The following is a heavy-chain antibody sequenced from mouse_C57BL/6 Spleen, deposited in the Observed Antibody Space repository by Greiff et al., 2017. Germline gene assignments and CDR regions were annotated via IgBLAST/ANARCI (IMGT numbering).Heavy chain of an antibody. CDR1: GFTFSSYA. D-gene: IGHD3-2*02. J-gene: IGHJ3*01. V-gene: IGHV5-4*01. CDR2: ISDGGSYT. Sequence: EVQLVESGGGLVKPGGSLKLSCAASGFTFSSYAMSWVRQTPEKRLEWVATISDGGSYTYYPDNVKGRFTISRDNAKNNLYLQMSHLKSEDTAMYYCAGDSSGYVGFAYWGQGTLVTVSA. CDR3: AGDSSGYVGFAY.